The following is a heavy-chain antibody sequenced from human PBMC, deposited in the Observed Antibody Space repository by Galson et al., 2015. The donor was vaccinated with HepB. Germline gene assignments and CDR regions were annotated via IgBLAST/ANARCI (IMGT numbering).Heavy chain of an antibody. V-gene: IGHV4-30-2*01. D-gene: IGHD6-13*01. Sequence: TLSLTCAVSGGSISSGSYAWSWIRQPPGKGLEWIGFIYHSGSTYYNPSLKSRVTISVDRSKNQFSLKLSSVTAADTAVYYCARSYSSSWSYTYWYFDLWGRGTLVTVSS. CDR1: GGSISSGSYA. CDR3: ARSYSSSWSYTYWYFDL. CDR2: IYHSGST. J-gene: IGHJ2*01.